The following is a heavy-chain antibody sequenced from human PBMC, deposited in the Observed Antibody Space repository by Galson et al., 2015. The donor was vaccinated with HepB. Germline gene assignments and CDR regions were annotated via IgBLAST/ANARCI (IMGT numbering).Heavy chain of an antibody. J-gene: IGHJ4*02. D-gene: IGHD3-22*01. V-gene: IGHV1-69*13. CDR2: IIPIFGTA. CDR1: GYTFTSYG. CDR3: ARGAYSDSTGYYYAY. Sequence: SVKVSCKASGYTFTSYGISWVRQAPGQGLEWMGGIIPIFGTANYAQKFQGRVTITADESTRTAYMEVSSLRSEDSALYYCARGAYSDSTGYYYAYWGQGTRVTVLS.